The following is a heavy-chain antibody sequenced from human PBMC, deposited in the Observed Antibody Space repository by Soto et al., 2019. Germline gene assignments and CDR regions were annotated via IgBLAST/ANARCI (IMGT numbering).Heavy chain of an antibody. CDR2: ISSSSSYI. J-gene: IGHJ3*02. CDR3: ARAYLTTYYYYSSGYFDAFDI. V-gene: IGHV3-21*01. CDR1: GFTFSSYS. D-gene: IGHD3-22*01. Sequence: GGSLRLSCAASGFTFSSYSMNWVRQAPGKGLEWVSSISSSSSYIYYADSVKGRFTISRDNAKNSLYLQMNSLRAEDTAVYYCARAYLTTYYYYSSGYFDAFDIWGQGTMVTVSS.